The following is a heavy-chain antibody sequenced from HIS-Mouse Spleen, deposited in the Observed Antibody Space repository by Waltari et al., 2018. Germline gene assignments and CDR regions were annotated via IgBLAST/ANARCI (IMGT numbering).Heavy chain of an antibody. J-gene: IGHJ4*02. V-gene: IGHV3-66*01. CDR3: ARELNY. CDR1: GFTVSSNY. Sequence: EVQLVESGGGLVQPGGSLRLSCAASGFTVSSNYMSWVRQAPGKGVEWVSVICSGGSTYYADAVKGSFTISRDNSKNTLYLQMNSLRAEDTAVYYCARELNYWGQGTLVTVSS. CDR2: ICSGGST.